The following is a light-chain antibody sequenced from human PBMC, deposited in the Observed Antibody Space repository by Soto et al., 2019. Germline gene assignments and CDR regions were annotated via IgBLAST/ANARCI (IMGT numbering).Light chain of an antibody. CDR1: QSISRW. Sequence: DILMTQSPSTLSASVGDRVTITFRASQSISRWLAWFQQKPGKVPKRLIYAASSLQSGVPARFSGSGSGTEFTLTISSLQSEDFAVYYCQQYQNWPPITFGQGTRLEI. CDR3: QQYQNWPPIT. V-gene: IGKV1-5*01. CDR2: AAS. J-gene: IGKJ5*01.